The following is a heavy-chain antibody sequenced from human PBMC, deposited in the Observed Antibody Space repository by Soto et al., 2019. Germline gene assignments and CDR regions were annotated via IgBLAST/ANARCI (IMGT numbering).Heavy chain of an antibody. Sequence: GGSLRLSCAASGFTFSSYAMSWVRQAPGKGLEWVSAISGSGGSTYYADSVKGRFTISRDNSKNTLYLQMNSLRAEDTAVYYCARQTYYYDSSGSNGGYYFDYWGQGTLVTVSS. CDR1: GFTFSSYA. J-gene: IGHJ4*02. CDR3: ARQTYYYDSSGSNGGYYFDY. D-gene: IGHD3-22*01. V-gene: IGHV3-23*01. CDR2: ISGSGGST.